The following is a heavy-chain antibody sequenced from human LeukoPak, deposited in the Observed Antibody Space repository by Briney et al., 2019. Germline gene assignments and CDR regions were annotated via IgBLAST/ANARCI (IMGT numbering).Heavy chain of an antibody. CDR3: AKAFRGTSCYFGCYIYNYYGMDV. V-gene: IGHV3-23*01. D-gene: IGHD2-2*01. CDR1: GFTFSSYA. Sequence: TGGSLRLSCAASGFTFSSYAMSWVRQAPGKGLEWVSAISGSGGSTYYADSVKGRFTISRDNSKNTLYLQMNSLRAEDTAVYYCAKAFRGTSCYFGCYIYNYYGMDVWGQGTTVTVSS. CDR2: ISGSGGST. J-gene: IGHJ6*02.